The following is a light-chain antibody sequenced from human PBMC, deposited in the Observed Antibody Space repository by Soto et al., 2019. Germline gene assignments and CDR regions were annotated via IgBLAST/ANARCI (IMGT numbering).Light chain of an antibody. CDR2: NNN. Sequence: QSVLTQPPSASGTPGQRVTISCSGSSSNIGSNTVNWYQQLPGTAPTLLIYNNNQRPSGVPDRFSGSKSGTSASLAISGLQSEDEADYYCEAWDDSLNGLVFGTGTKLTV. J-gene: IGLJ1*01. V-gene: IGLV1-44*01. CDR3: EAWDDSLNGLV. CDR1: SSNIGSNT.